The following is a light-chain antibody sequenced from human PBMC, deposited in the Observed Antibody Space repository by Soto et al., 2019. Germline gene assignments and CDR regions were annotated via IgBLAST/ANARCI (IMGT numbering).Light chain of an antibody. CDR2: AAS. V-gene: IGKV1-12*01. CDR3: QQANSFPWT. J-gene: IGKJ1*01. CDR1: QRISGW. Sequence: DIQMTQSPSTLSASVGDRVTITCRASQRISGWLAWYQQKPGKAPKLLIYAASSLQSGVPSRFSGSGSGTDFTLTISSLQPEDFATYYCQQANSFPWTFGQGTKVDIK.